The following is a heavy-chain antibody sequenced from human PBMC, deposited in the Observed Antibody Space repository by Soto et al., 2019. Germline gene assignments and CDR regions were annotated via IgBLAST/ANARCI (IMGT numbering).Heavy chain of an antibody. CDR2: IYYSGNT. Sequence: QVRLQEWGPGLVKPSQTLSLKCSVSGGSITTGGRYWSWIRQLPGKGLEWIGDIYYSGNTYYNASVKSRVTISVEEATNQFSLNLSSVTAADTAVYYCAQALVFTGGDGFDIWGQGRLVTVSS. V-gene: IGHV4-31*02. D-gene: IGHD1-1*01. CDR3: AQALVFTGGDGFDI. J-gene: IGHJ3*02. CDR1: GGSITTGGRY.